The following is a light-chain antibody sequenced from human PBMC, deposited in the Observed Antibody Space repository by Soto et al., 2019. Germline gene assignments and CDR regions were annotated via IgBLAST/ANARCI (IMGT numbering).Light chain of an antibody. CDR1: QSISYR. CDR2: DAS. Sequence: DMQMPQSRSTLSASVEDRVTITCRASQSISYRLAWYQQKPGKAPKLLIYDASSLESGVPSTFSGSGSGTEFTLTITSLQPDDFATYYCQQYNSYSWTFGQGTKVDIK. CDR3: QQYNSYSWT. J-gene: IGKJ1*01. V-gene: IGKV1-5*01.